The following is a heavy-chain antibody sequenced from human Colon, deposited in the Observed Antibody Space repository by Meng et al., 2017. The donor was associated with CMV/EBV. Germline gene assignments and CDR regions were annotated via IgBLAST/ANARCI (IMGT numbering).Heavy chain of an antibody. J-gene: IGHJ4*02. CDR2: ISPYNGDT. CDR1: CYTFPNVG. CDR3: ARELARGGY. Sequence: VPSVQSGAEVKTLRASGKASLKSSCYTFPNVGTRGVLQAPGQGLEWMAYISPYNGDTNYAQRFQGRVALTTDTSTSTVYMELGSLTSDDTAMYYCARELARGGYWGQGTLVTVSS. V-gene: IGHV1-18*01.